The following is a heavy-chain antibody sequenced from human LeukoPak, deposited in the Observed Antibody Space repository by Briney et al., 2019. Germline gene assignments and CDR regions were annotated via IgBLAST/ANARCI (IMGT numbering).Heavy chain of an antibody. CDR1: GFTFSFYW. V-gene: IGHV3-7*04. CDR2: IKQDGSEK. CDR3: ARAWQWAFDI. Sequence: PGGSLRLSCVASGFTFSFYWMGWVRQAPGKGLEWVANIKQDGSEKYYVDSARGRFTISRDNAKNSLYLQMNSLRAEDTAVYYCARAWQWAFDIWGQGTMVTVSS. D-gene: IGHD2-8*01. J-gene: IGHJ3*02.